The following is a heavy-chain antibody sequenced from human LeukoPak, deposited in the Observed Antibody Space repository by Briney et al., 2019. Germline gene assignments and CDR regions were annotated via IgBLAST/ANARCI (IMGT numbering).Heavy chain of an antibody. V-gene: IGHV3-30*18. J-gene: IGHJ4*02. Sequence: GGSLRLSCAASGFTFSSYSMNWVRQAPGKGLEWVAVISYDGSNKYYADSVKGRFTISRDNSKNTLYLQMNSLRAEDTAVYYCAKDFSFLTRTDGYWGQGTLVTVSS. CDR3: AKDFSFLTRTDGY. CDR2: ISYDGSNK. D-gene: IGHD2-2*01. CDR1: GFTFSSYS.